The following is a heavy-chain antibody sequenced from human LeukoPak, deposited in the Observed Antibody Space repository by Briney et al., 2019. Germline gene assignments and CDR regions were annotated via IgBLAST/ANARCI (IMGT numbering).Heavy chain of an antibody. CDR2: ISWNSGSI. CDR1: GFTFDDYA. Sequence: PGGSLRLSCAASGFTFDDYAVHWVRQAPGKGLEWVSGISWNSGSIGYADSVKGRFTISRDNAKNSLYLQMNSLRAEDTALYYCAKGREFDPWGQGTLVTVSS. V-gene: IGHV3-9*01. J-gene: IGHJ5*02. D-gene: IGHD5-24*01. CDR3: AKGREFDP.